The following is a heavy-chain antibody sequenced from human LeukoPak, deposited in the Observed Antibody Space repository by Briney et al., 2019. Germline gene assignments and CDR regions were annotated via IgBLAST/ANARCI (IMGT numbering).Heavy chain of an antibody. Sequence: SETLSLTCAVYGGSFSGYYWSWIRQPPGKGLEWIGEINHSGSTNYNPSLKGRVTISVDTSKNQFSLKLSSVTAADTAVYYCARGPTYQPIDSWGQGTLVTVSS. CDR2: INHSGST. CDR3: ARGPTYQPIDS. J-gene: IGHJ4*02. CDR1: GGSFSGYY. V-gene: IGHV4-34*01. D-gene: IGHD2-2*01.